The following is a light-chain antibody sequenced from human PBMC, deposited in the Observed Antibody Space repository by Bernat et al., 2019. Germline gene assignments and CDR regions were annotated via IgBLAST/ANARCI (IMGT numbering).Light chain of an antibody. Sequence: AIQMTQSPSSLSASIGDRVTITCRASQGIRNDLGWYQQKPGKAPKLLIYAASTLQSGVPSRFSGSGSGTDFTLTISSLQAEDFATYYCLEKYISPYTFSQGTKLEIK. J-gene: IGKJ2*01. CDR1: QGIRND. CDR3: LEKYISPYT. CDR2: AAS. V-gene: IGKV1-6*01.